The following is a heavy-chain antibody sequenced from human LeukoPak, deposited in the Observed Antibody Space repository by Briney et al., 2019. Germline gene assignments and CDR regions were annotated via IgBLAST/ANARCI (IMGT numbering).Heavy chain of an antibody. Sequence: GGSLRLSCAASGFTFSSSAMSWVRQAPGKGLEWVSAIRNNGGYTYYADSVQGRFTISRDNSKSTLCLQMNSLRAEDTAVYYCAKQLGYCSDGSCYFPYWGQGTLVTVSS. D-gene: IGHD2-15*01. CDR1: GFTFSSSA. CDR3: AKQLGYCSDGSCYFPY. CDR2: IRNNGGYT. V-gene: IGHV3-23*01. J-gene: IGHJ4*02.